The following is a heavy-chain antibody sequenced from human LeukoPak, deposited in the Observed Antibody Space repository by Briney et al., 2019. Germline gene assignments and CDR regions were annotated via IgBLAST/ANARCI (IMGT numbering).Heavy chain of an antibody. CDR1: GFTFSSYA. D-gene: IGHD3-9*01. J-gene: IGHJ4*02. Sequence: GGSLRLSCAASGFTFSSYAMSWVRQAPGKGLEWVSAISGSGGSTYYADSVKGRFTISRDDSENTLYLQMNSLKTEDTALYYCSTDQGGDILTGCWGQGTLVTVSS. V-gene: IGHV3-23*01. CDR2: ISGSGGST. CDR3: STDQGGDILTGC.